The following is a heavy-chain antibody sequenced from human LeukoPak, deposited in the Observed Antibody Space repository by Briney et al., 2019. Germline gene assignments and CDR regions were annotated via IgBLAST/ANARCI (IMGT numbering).Heavy chain of an antibody. V-gene: IGHV3-33*03. CDR1: GFIFSSYG. CDR2: IWYDGSKK. J-gene: IGHJ1*01. CDR3: ATPAAGPGAEYSLY. D-gene: IGHD6-13*01. Sequence: PGGSLRLSCAASGFIFSSYGMHWVRQAPGKGLEWVAVIWYDGSKKYYADSVKGRFTTSRDNAKNSLDLQMNSLKVEDTAVYYCATPAAGPGAEYSLYWGQGTLVIVSS.